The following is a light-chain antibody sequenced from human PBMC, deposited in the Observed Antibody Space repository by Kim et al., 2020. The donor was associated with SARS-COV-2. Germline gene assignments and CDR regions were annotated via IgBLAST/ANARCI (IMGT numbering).Light chain of an antibody. CDR1: NNNVGNQG. J-gene: IGLJ3*02. CDR2: RNN. CDR3: SAWDSSLYVWV. V-gene: IGLV10-54*04. Sequence: QAGLTQPPSVSKGLGQTATLTCTGNNNNVGNQGAAWLQQHQGHPPKLLSYRNNNRPSGISERFSASRSGDTASLTITGLQPEDETDYYCSAWDSSLYVWVFGGGTQLTVL.